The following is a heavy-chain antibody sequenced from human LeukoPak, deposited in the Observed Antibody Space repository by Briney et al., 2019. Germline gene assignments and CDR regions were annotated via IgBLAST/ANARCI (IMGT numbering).Heavy chain of an antibody. CDR2: INAYNGNT. V-gene: IGHV1-18*01. Sequence: GASVKVSCKASGYTFTSSGISWVRQAPGQGLEWMGWINAYNGNTNHAQKFQGRVTMTTDTSTSTAYMELRRLRSDDTAVYYCAREAVAGSIDYWGQGTLVTVSS. J-gene: IGHJ4*02. D-gene: IGHD6-19*01. CDR3: AREAVAGSIDY. CDR1: GYTFTSSG.